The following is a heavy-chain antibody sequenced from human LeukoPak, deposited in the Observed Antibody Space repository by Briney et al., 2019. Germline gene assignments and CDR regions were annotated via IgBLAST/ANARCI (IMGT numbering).Heavy chain of an antibody. J-gene: IGHJ3*02. Sequence: GGSLRLSCAASVFTFDDYAMHWVRQAPGKGLEWVSGISWNSGSIGYADSVKGRFTISRDNAKNSLYLQMNSLRAEDTALYYCAKDYIAADDPPGAFDIWGQGTMLTVSS. CDR3: AKDYIAADDPPGAFDI. CDR1: VFTFDDYA. CDR2: ISWNSGSI. D-gene: IGHD6-13*01. V-gene: IGHV3-9*01.